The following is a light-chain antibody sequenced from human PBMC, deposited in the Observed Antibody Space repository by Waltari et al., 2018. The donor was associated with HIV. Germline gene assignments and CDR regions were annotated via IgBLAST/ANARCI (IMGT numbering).Light chain of an antibody. CDR3: QSYDSSLSAWV. CDR1: SSNIGADYH. CDR2: GNT. V-gene: IGLV1-40*01. Sequence: QSVLTQPPSPSGAPGQTVTISCTGTSSNIGADYHVHWYQQLPGTAPKLLIYGNTIRPSGVPDRFSGSKSGTSASLAITGLQADDEADYYCQSYDSSLSAWVFGGGTKLTVL. J-gene: IGLJ3*02.